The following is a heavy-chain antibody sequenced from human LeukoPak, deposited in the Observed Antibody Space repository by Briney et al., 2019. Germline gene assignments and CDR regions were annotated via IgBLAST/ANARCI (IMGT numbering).Heavy chain of an antibody. CDR2: ISGSGGST. D-gene: IGHD3-10*01. Sequence: PGGSLRLSCAASGFTFSSYGMSWVRQAPGKGLEWVSAISGSGGSTYYADSVKGRFTISRDNSKNTLYLQMNSLRAEDTAVYYCAKVTSSHLWFGERSYYFDYWGQGTLVTVSS. V-gene: IGHV3-23*01. J-gene: IGHJ4*02. CDR3: AKVTSSHLWFGERSYYFDY. CDR1: GFTFSSYG.